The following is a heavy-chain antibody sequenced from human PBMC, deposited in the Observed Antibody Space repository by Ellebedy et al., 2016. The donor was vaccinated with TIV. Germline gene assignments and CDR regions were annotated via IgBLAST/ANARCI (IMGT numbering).Heavy chain of an antibody. J-gene: IGHJ2*01. CDR2: VSYIGGT. CDR3: AREIAAAGWVTGYFDP. CDR1: GGSFTTGGDY. Sequence: MPSETLSLTFTVPGGSFTTGGDYWGWIRQPPGKGLEWIGTVSYIGGTYYNPSLTSRLTMSSDVSKNQFSLKLTSVTATDTAVYFCAREIAAAGWVTGYFDPWGRGNLVTVSS. V-gene: IGHV4-39*07. D-gene: IGHD6-13*01.